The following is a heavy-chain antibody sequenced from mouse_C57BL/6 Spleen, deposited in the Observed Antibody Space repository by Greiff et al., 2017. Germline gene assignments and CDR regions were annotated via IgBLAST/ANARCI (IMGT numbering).Heavy chain of an antibody. V-gene: IGHV1-4*01. CDR1: GYTFTSYT. Sequence: LVESGAELARPGASVKMSCKASGYTFTSYTMHWVKQRPGQGLEWIGYINPSSGYTKYNQKFKDKATLTADKSSSTAYMQLSSLTSEDSAVYYCARSPYYDYGGFAYWGQGTLVTVSA. CDR2: INPSSGYT. CDR3: ARSPYYDYGGFAY. J-gene: IGHJ3*01. D-gene: IGHD2-4*01.